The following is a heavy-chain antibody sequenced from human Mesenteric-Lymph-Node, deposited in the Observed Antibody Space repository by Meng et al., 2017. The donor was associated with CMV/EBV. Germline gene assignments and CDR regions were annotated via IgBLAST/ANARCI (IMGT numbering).Heavy chain of an antibody. CDR1: GFTFDYSA. D-gene: IGHD2-2*01. Sequence: SLKISCAASGFTFDYSAMHWVRQAPGKGLEWVSGIRWNSGSIGYADSVKGRFIISRDNAKNSLDLQMNSLRAEDTAVYYCARDSGNCRSANCFARAYYYYGMDVWGQGTTVTVSS. CDR2: IRWNSGSI. CDR3: ARDSGNCRSANCFARAYYYYGMDV. V-gene: IGHV3-9*01. J-gene: IGHJ6*02.